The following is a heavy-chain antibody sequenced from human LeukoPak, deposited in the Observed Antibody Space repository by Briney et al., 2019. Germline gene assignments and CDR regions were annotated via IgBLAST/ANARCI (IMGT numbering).Heavy chain of an antibody. CDR2: ISGSGGST. V-gene: IGHV3-23*01. Sequence: GGSLRLSCAASGFTFSNYGMSWVRQAPGKGLEWVSAISGSGGSTYYADSVKGRFTISRDNSKNTLYLQMGSLRAEDMAVYYCARTIWFGEFNYMDVWGKGTTVTVSS. CDR3: ARTIWFGEFNYMDV. J-gene: IGHJ6*03. D-gene: IGHD3-10*01. CDR1: GFTFSNYG.